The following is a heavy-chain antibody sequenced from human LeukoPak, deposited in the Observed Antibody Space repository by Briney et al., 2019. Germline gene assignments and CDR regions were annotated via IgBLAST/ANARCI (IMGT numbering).Heavy chain of an antibody. CDR3: ARDQGVVTSISSLGYFDL. CDR1: GYTFSGYY. Sequence: ASVKVSCKASGYTFSGYYIHWVRQAPGQGLEWMGWINPNSGGTNYAQKFQGRVTMTRDTSISTAYMELSWLTSDDTAVYYCARDQGVVTSISSLGYFDLWGRGTLVTVSS. D-gene: IGHD2-21*02. V-gene: IGHV1-2*02. J-gene: IGHJ2*01. CDR2: INPNSGGT.